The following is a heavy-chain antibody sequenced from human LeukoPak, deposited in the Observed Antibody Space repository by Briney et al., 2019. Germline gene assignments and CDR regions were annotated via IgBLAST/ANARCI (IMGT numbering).Heavy chain of an antibody. CDR3: TRVQASWEILGGYSFDY. CDR2: VISDGSDT. V-gene: IGHV3-74*01. J-gene: IGHJ4*02. Sequence: GGSLRLSCVASGFSFSQYWMYWVRQVPGKGLEWVSRVISDGSDTIYADSAKGRFTISRDNAKNTLFLQMNRLRAEDTAVYYCTRVQASWEILGGYSFDYWGQGILVTVSS. CDR1: GFSFSQYW. D-gene: IGHD1-26*01.